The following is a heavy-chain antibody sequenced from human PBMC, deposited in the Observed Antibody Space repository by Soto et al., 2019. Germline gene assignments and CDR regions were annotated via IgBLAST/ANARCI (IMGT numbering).Heavy chain of an antibody. CDR2: ISAHNGNT. CDR3: ARGRYGDY. D-gene: IGHD1-1*01. J-gene: IGHJ4*02. V-gene: IGHV1-18*01. CDR1: GYAFTTYG. Sequence: QVHLVQSGAEVKKPGASVKVSCKGSGYAFTTYGNTWVRQAPGQGLEWMGWISAHNGNTNYAQKLQGRVTVTRDTSTSTDYMELRSLRSDDTAVYYCARGRYGDYWGQGALVTVSS.